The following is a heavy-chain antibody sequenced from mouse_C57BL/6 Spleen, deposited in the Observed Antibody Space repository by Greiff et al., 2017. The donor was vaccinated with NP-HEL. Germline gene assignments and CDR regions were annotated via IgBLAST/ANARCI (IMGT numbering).Heavy chain of an antibody. CDR2: IRLKSDNYAT. CDR1: GFTFSNYW. CDR3: TGDGYYLDY. V-gene: IGHV6-3*01. Sequence: EVKLMESGGGLVQPGGSMKLSCVASGFTFSNYWMNWVRQSPEKGLEWVAQIRLKSDNYATHYAESVKGRFTISRDDSKSSVYLQMNNLRAEDTGIYYCTGDGYYLDYWGQGTTLTVSS. J-gene: IGHJ2*01. D-gene: IGHD2-3*01.